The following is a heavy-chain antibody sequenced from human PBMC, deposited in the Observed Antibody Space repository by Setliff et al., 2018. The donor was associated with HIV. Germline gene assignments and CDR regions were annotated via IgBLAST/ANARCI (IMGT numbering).Heavy chain of an antibody. J-gene: IGHJ4*02. D-gene: IGHD3-10*01. V-gene: IGHV4-59*08. Sequence: SETLSLTCSVSGGSISGHYWSWIRQSPEKRLEWIGYVYHSGTTHYSPSLKNRVSIYVDPSKNQFSLRLTSVNAADTAVYYCARHYYDSGSPFDSWGQGTVVS. CDR3: ARHYYDSGSPFDS. CDR2: VYHSGTT. CDR1: GGSISGHY.